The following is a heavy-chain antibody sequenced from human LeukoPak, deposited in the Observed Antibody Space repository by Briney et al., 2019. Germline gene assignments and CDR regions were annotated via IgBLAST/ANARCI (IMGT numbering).Heavy chain of an antibody. CDR1: GFTFSEYY. CDR2: ISSSWSTI. CDR3: ARDRSHYESSGYYTGDAFDI. D-gene: IGHD3-22*01. V-gene: IGHV3-11*01. Sequence: PGGSLRLFCAASGFTFSEYYMLWIRQARGKALEWVSYISSSWSTIYYADSVKGRFTISRDNAKNSLYLQMNSLRAEDTAVYYCARDRSHYESSGYYTGDAFDIWGQGTMVTVSS. J-gene: IGHJ3*02.